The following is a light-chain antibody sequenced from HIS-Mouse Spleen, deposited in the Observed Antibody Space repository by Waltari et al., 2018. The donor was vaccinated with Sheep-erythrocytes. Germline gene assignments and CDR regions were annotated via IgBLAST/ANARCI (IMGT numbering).Light chain of an antibody. V-gene: IGLV2-23*01. Sequence: QSALTQPASVSGSPGQSITISCPGTSRAVGSYNLVSWYQQHPGKAPKLMIYEGSKRPSGVSNRFSGSKSGNTASLTISGLQAEDEADYYCCSYAGSSTVFGGGTKLTVL. CDR1: SRAVGSYNL. CDR3: CSYAGSSTV. J-gene: IGLJ3*02. CDR2: EGS.